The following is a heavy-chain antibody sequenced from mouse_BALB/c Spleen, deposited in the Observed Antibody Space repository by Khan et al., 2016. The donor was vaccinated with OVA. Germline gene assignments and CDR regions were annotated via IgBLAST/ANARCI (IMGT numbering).Heavy chain of an antibody. CDR3: ARLEDI. D-gene: IGHD1-3*01. CDR1: GFSLTSYG. J-gene: IGHJ2*01. V-gene: IGHV2-9*02. Sequence: QVTLKESGPGLVTPSQSLSITCTVSGFSLTSYGVHWVRQPPGKGLEWMGVIWAGGSTHYYSALMSRLSISKDNSNSHVFLKMNSLETDDTAMYYCARLEDIWGQGTTLTVSS. CDR2: IWAGGST.